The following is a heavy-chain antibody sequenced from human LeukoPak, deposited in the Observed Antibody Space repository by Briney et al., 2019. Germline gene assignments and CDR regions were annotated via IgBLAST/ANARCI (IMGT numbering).Heavy chain of an antibody. Sequence: PGGSLRLSCAASGFTFSSYWMHWVPQAPGKGLVWVSRINSDGSSTSYADSVKGRFTISRDNAKNTLYLQMNSLRAEDTAVYYCARDLITPTAMVTGGFDYWGQGTLVTVSS. D-gene: IGHD5-18*01. CDR3: ARDLITPTAMVTGGFDY. CDR2: INSDGSST. V-gene: IGHV3-74*01. CDR1: GFTFSSYW. J-gene: IGHJ4*02.